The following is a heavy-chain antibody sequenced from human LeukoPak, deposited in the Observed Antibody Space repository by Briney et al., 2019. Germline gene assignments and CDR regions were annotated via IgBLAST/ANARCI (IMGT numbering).Heavy chain of an antibody. J-gene: IGHJ4*02. Sequence: ASVKVSCKASGGTFNNYTISWVRQAPGQGLEWMGWINPYSGDTAYAQKFQGRVTMTRDTSINTAYMELNRLKFDDTAVYYCARGTMNLDSWGQGTLVTVSS. V-gene: IGHV1-2*02. CDR3: ARGTMNLDS. D-gene: IGHD3-22*01. CDR1: GGTFNNYT. CDR2: INPYSGDT.